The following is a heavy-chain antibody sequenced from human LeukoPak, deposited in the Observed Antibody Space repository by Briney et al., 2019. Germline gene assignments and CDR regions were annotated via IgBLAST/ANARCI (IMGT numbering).Heavy chain of an antibody. Sequence: GGSLRLSCAASGFTVSSNYMSWVRQAPGKGLEWVSVIYSGGSTYYADSVKGRFTISRDNSKSTLYLQMNSLRAEDTAVYYCARQLLWFGEFLGYFDYWGQGTLVTVSS. J-gene: IGHJ4*02. D-gene: IGHD3-10*01. V-gene: IGHV3-66*04. CDR1: GFTVSSNY. CDR2: IYSGGST. CDR3: ARQLLWFGEFLGYFDY.